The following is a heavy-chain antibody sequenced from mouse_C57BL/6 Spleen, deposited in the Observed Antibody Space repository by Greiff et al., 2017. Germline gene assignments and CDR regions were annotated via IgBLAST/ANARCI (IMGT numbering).Heavy chain of an antibody. V-gene: IGHV1-18*01. CDR3: ARGDSSGYFYAMDF. CDR1: GYTFTDYN. D-gene: IGHD3-2*02. CDR2: INPNNGGT. J-gene: IGHJ4*01. Sequence: EVKLQESGPELVKPGASVKIPCKASGYTFTDYNMDWVKQSHGKSLEWIGDINPNNGGTIYNQKFKGKATLTVDKSSSTAYMELRSLTSEDTAVYYGARGDSSGYFYAMDFWGQGTSVTVSS.